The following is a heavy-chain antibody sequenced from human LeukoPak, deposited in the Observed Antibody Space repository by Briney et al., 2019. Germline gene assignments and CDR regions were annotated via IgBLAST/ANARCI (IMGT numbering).Heavy chain of an antibody. D-gene: IGHD2-8*02. CDR2: VDHTGST. CDR3: AGTELGYCTVTGCPLGS. V-gene: IGHV4-59*01. CDR1: DDSITMYY. Sequence: SETLSFTCSVSDDSITMYYWTWIRQPPGKGLEWIGYVDHTGSTNFNPSLNGRVSISRDTTNNLFSLNLRSVTAADTALYFCAGTELGYCTVTGCPLGSWGQGTLVTVSS. J-gene: IGHJ5*02.